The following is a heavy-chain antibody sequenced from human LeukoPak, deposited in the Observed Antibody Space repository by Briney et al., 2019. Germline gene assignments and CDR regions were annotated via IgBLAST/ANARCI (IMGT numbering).Heavy chain of an antibody. J-gene: IGHJ5*02. CDR1: GGSISSYY. CDR2: IYYSGST. CDR3: ARLVSFYDYVWGSYRQAWFDP. D-gene: IGHD3-16*02. V-gene: IGHV4-59*08. Sequence: SETLSLTCTVSGGSISSYYWSWIRQPPGKGLECIGYIYYSGSTTYNPSLKSRVTISVDTSKNQFSLKLSSVTAADTAVYYCARLVSFYDYVWGSYRQAWFDPWGQGTLVTVSS.